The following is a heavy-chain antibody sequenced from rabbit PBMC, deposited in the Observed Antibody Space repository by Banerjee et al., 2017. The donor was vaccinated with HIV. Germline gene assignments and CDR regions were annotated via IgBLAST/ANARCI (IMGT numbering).Heavy chain of an antibody. V-gene: IGHV1S45*01. J-gene: IGHJ4*01. D-gene: IGHD6-1*01. CDR2: IYTSSSGST. Sequence: QQQLEESGGGLVKPGGTLTLTCKASGIDFSTYYYSCWVRQAPGKGLEWIGCIYTSSSGSTWYASWAKGRFTISKTSSTTVTLQMTSLTAADTATYFCASGNGGYGGYGYYFNLWGPGTLVT. CDR3: ASGNGGYGGYGYYFNL. CDR1: GIDFSTYYY.